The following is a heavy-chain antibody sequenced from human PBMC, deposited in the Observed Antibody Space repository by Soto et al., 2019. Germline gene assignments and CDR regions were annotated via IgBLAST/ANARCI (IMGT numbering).Heavy chain of an antibody. Sequence: AASVKVSCKASGGTFSSYAISWVRQAPGQGLEWMGGIIPIFGTANYAQKFQGRVTITADESTSTAYMELSSLRSEDTAVYYCARGIVVVVAATSGLNYYYYGMDVWGQGTTVTVSS. CDR2: IIPIFGTA. CDR3: ARGIVVVVAATSGLNYYYYGMDV. J-gene: IGHJ6*02. D-gene: IGHD2-15*01. CDR1: GGTFSSYA. V-gene: IGHV1-69*13.